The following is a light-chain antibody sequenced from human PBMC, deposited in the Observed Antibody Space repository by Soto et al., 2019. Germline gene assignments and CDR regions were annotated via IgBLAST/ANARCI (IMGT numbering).Light chain of an antibody. V-gene: IGKV3-20*01. J-gene: IGKJ5*01. CDR2: GAS. Sequence: IVFTQSPRTLSLSPWDRVTLSCRASQSFTTRLAWYQHKPGQAPTLLMSGASNRASGVPVRFSGSGSGTDFTLTITRLEPEDFALYYCQQYGGSPITFGLGTRLEIK. CDR1: QSFTTR. CDR3: QQYGGSPIT.